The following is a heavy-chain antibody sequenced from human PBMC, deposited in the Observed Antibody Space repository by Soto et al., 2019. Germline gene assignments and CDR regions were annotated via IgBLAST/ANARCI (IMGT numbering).Heavy chain of an antibody. J-gene: IGHJ6*02. CDR1: GYKFISHS. CDR2: ISAYNGNT. Sequence: QIQLVQSGGEVKKPGASVKVSCKSSGYKFISHSITWVRQAPGQVREWMGRISAYNGNTNYAQKLQCRVTMTTDTSTNTAYMELRSLRADDTAVYYCARGAFCGGAPGCRDMDVWGQGTTVTVSS. V-gene: IGHV1-18*01. D-gene: IGHD2-21*01. CDR3: ARGAFCGGAPGCRDMDV.